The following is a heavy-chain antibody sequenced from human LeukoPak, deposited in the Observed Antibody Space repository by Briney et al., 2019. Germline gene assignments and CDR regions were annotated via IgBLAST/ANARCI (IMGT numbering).Heavy chain of an antibody. Sequence: VASVKVSCKSSGYTFTGYYMHWVRQAPGQGLEWMGRINPNSGGTNSAQKFQGRATMTRDTSISTAYMVLSRMRSDDTAVYYCARDLGSNPFDYWGQGTLVTVSS. CDR1: GYTFTGYY. CDR3: ARDLGSNPFDY. D-gene: IGHD1-26*01. CDR2: INPNSGGT. J-gene: IGHJ4*02. V-gene: IGHV1-2*06.